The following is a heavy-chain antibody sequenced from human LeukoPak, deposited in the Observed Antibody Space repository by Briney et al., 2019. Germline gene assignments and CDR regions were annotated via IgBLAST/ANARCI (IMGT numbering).Heavy chain of an antibody. D-gene: IGHD2-2*03. Sequence: GASEKVSCKASGYTFTSYYMHWVRQAPGQGLEWMGIINPSGGSTSYAQKFQGRVTMTRDTSTSTVYMELSSLRSEDTAVYYCARDLDIVVVPAARGFDYWGQGTLVTVSS. J-gene: IGHJ4*02. CDR2: INPSGGST. V-gene: IGHV1-46*01. CDR1: GYTFTSYY. CDR3: ARDLDIVVVPAARGFDY.